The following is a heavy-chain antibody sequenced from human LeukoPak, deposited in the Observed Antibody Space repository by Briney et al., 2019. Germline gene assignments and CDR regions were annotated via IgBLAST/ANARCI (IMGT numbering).Heavy chain of an antibody. Sequence: ASVKVSCKASGYTFTSYDINWVRQATGQGLEWMGWMNPNSGNTDYAQKFQGRVTITRNTSISTAYTELSSLRSEDTAVYYCARGPREYFDWLEYTYWGQGTLVTVSS. CDR2: MNPNSGNT. V-gene: IGHV1-8*03. D-gene: IGHD3-9*01. CDR1: GYTFTSYD. J-gene: IGHJ4*02. CDR3: ARGPREYFDWLEYTY.